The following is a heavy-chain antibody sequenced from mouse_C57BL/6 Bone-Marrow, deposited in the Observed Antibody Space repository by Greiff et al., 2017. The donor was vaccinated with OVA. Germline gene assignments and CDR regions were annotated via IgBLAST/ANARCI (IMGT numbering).Heavy chain of an antibody. CDR3: ARGHYYGSSFYWYFDV. V-gene: IGHV1-76*01. Sequence: QVQLKESGAELVRPGASVKLSCKASGYTFTDYYINWVKQRPGQGLEWIARIYPGSGNTYYNEKFKGKATLTAEKSPSTAYMQLSSLTSEDSAVYFCARGHYYGSSFYWYFDVWGTGTTVTVSS. CDR2: IYPGSGNT. CDR1: GYTFTDYY. J-gene: IGHJ1*03. D-gene: IGHD1-1*01.